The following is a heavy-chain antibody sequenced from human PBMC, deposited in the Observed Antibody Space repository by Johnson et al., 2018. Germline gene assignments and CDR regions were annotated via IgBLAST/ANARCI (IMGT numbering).Heavy chain of an antibody. V-gene: IGHV3-30*18. J-gene: IGHJ6*02. CDR2: ISYDGSNK. CDR3: AKDGQTTAVLRDYYGMGV. D-gene: IGHD3-3*01. CDR1: GFTFSSYG. Sequence: QVQLVQSGGGVVQPGRSLRLSCAASGFTFSSYGMHWVRQAPGKGLEWVAVISYDGSNKYYADSVKGRFTISRQNSKNSLYLQMNSLRADDTAVYYCAKDGQTTAVLRDYYGMGVWGQGTTVTVSS.